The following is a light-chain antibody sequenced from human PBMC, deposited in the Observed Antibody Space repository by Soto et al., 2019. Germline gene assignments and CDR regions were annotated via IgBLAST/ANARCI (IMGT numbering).Light chain of an antibody. J-gene: IGLJ2*01. Sequence: QSALTQPASVSGSPGQSITISCTGTSSDVGAYNYVSWYQQHPGKAPKLMIYEVSDRPSGLSNRVSGSKSGNTASLTISGLKAEDEADYYCSSCTSSSTVVFGGGTKVTAL. CDR3: SSCTSSSTVV. CDR1: SSDVGAYNY. CDR2: EVS. V-gene: IGLV2-14*01.